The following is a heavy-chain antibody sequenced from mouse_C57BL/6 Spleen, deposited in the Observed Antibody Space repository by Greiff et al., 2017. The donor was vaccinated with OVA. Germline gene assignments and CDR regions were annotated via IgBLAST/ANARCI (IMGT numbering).Heavy chain of an antibody. D-gene: IGHD4-1*01. J-gene: IGHJ4*01. CDR3: AREGIVLPLTGSMDY. Sequence: VKLVESGPELVKPGASVKLSCKASGYTFTSYDINWVKQRPGQGLEWIGWIYPRDGSTKYNEKFKGKATLTVDTSSSTAYMELHSLTSEDSAVYFCAREGIVLPLTGSMDYWGQGTSVTVSS. CDR1: GYTFTSYD. V-gene: IGHV1-85*01. CDR2: IYPRDGST.